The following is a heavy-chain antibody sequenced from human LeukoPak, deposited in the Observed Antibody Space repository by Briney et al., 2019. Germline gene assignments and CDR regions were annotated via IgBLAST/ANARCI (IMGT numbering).Heavy chain of an antibody. CDR1: GFTFNTFN. Sequence: GGSLRLSCAASGFTFNTFNMNWVRQAPGKGLEWVSSSTSGGDYIYYADSVKGRFTTSRDNAKNSLSLQLNSLRVEDTAVYYCARGHYDVLAASYKWTPDYWGQGTLVTVSS. CDR3: ARGHYDVLAASYKWTPDY. CDR2: STSGGDYI. V-gene: IGHV3-21*01. J-gene: IGHJ4*02. D-gene: IGHD3-9*01.